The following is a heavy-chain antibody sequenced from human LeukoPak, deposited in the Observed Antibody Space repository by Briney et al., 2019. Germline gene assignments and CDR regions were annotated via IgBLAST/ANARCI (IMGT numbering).Heavy chain of an antibody. CDR1: GFTFSSYA. CDR3: ARALYNTGWYPDYFDS. J-gene: IGHJ4*02. D-gene: IGHD6-19*01. Sequence: GGSLRLSCAASGFTFSSYAMHWVRQAPGKGLEWVTIISYNGSNKYYADSVKGRFTISRDNSKNTLYLQMNSLRAEDTAMYYCARALYNTGWYPDYFDSWGQGTLVTVSS. CDR2: ISYNGSNK. V-gene: IGHV3-30*04.